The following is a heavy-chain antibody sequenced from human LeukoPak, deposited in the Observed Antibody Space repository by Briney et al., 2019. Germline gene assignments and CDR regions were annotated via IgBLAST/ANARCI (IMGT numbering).Heavy chain of an antibody. Sequence: SETLSLTCTVSGGSISSSSYYWGWIRQPPGKGLEWIGYIYYSGSTNYNPSLKSRVTISVDTSKNQFSLKLSSVTAADTAVYYCARVWGDIVVVPPYMDVWGKGTTVTVSS. CDR1: GGSISSSSYY. CDR2: IYYSGST. CDR3: ARVWGDIVVVPPYMDV. J-gene: IGHJ6*03. V-gene: IGHV4-61*05. D-gene: IGHD2-2*01.